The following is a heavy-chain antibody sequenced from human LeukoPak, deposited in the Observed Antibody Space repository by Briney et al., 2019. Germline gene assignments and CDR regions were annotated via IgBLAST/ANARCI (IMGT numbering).Heavy chain of an antibody. CDR3: ARDAPGNTALDY. CDR1: GFTFISYW. CDR2: INGYGSST. D-gene: IGHD5-18*01. V-gene: IGHV3-74*01. J-gene: IGHJ4*02. Sequence: PGGSLRLSCAASGFTFISYWMHWVRQAPGKGLVWVSRINGYGSSTDFADSVKGRFTISRDKSKNTLYLQMNSLRSEDTAVYYCARDAPGNTALDYWGQGTLVTVSS.